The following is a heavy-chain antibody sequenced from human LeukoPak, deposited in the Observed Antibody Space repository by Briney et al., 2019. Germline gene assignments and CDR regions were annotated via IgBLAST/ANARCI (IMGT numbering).Heavy chain of an antibody. CDR3: AKGGKWDVTPFDY. V-gene: IGHV3-23*01. CDR1: GFTFSSYA. J-gene: IGHJ4*02. D-gene: IGHD1-26*01. Sequence: GGSLRLSCAASGFTFSSYAMSWVRQAPGEGLEWVSSISDSGTHIYYADSVKGRFTISRDNSKNTVYLQMNSLRAEDTAVYYCAKGGKWDVTPFDYWGQGTLVTVSS. CDR2: ISDSGTHI.